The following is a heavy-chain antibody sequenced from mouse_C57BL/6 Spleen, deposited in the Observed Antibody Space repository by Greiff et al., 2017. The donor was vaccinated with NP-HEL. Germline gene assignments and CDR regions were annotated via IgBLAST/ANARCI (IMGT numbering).Heavy chain of an antibody. CDR1: GYTFTSYG. J-gene: IGHJ3*01. CDR2: IYPRSGNT. D-gene: IGHD2-4*01. CDR3: ARSDDYDLAWFAY. Sequence: VQLQQSGAELARPGASVKLSCKASGYTFTSYGISWVKQRTGQGLEWIGEIYPRSGNTYYNEKFKGKATLTADKSSSPAYMELRSLTSEDSAVYFCARSDDYDLAWFAYWGQGTLVTVSA. V-gene: IGHV1-81*01.